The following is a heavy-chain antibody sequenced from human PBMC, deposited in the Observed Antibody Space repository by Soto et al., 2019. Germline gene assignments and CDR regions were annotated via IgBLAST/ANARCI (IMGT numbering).Heavy chain of an antibody. CDR2: INPGSGST. D-gene: IGHD5-12*01. V-gene: IGHV1-46*03. CDR1: GYTFTSYA. Sequence: ASGKVSCKASGYTFTSYAMHWVRQAPGQGLEWMGWINPGSGSTSYAQKFQGRVTMTRDTSTSTVYMELSSLRSEDTAVYYCARGLVATLKEWFDYWGQGTLVTVSS. J-gene: IGHJ4*02. CDR3: ARGLVATLKEWFDY.